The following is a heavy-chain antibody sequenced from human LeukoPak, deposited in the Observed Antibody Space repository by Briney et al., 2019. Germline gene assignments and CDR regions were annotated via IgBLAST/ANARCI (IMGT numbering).Heavy chain of an antibody. J-gene: IGHJ5*02. V-gene: IGHV3-21*01. D-gene: IGHD5-24*01. CDR1: GFTLSSYS. Sequence: GGSLRLSCAASGFTLSSYSMNWVRQAPGKGLEWVSSISSSSDYIYYADSVKGRFTISRDNAKNSLYLQMSSLRAEDTAVYYCARDVRNGYNPEWFDPWGQGTLVTASS. CDR2: ISSSSDYI. CDR3: ARDVRNGYNPEWFDP.